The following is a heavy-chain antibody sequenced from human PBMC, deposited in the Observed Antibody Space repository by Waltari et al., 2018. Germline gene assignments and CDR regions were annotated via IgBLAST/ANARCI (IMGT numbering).Heavy chain of an antibody. CDR2: IVGGSGNT. V-gene: IGHV1-58*02. D-gene: IGHD1-26*01. CDR1: GFTFTSSA. CDR3: AADPGSGSYYYYYGMDV. J-gene: IGHJ6*02. Sequence: QMQLVQSGPEVKQPGTSVKVSCKASGFTFTSSAMQWVRQARGQRLEWIGRIVGGSGNTNDEQKFQERVTMTRDMSTSTAYMGLSSLRSEDTAVYYCAADPGSGSYYYYYGMDVWGQGTTVTVSS.